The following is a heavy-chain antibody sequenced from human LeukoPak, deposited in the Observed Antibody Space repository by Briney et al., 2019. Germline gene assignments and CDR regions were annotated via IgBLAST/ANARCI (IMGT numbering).Heavy chain of an antibody. D-gene: IGHD3-16*02. J-gene: IGHJ4*02. CDR3: ARDSMAIYDYVWGSYREESNYFDY. CDR1: GFTFSSYE. CDR2: ISSSGSTI. V-gene: IGHV3-48*03. Sequence: SGGSLRLSCAASGFTFSSYEMNWVRQAPGKGLEWVSYISSSGSTIYYADSVKGRFTISRDNAKNSLYLQMNSLRAEDTAVYYGARDSMAIYDYVWGSYREESNYFDYWGQGTLVTVSS.